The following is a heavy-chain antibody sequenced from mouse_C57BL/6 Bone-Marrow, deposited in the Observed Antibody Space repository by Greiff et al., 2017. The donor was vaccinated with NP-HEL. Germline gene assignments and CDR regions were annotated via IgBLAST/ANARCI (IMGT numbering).Heavy chain of an antibody. CDR2: IDPETGGP. J-gene: IGHJ2*01. D-gene: IGHD1-1*01. V-gene: IGHV1-15*01. Sequence: QVQLKQSGAELVRPGASVTLSCKAPGYTFTDYEMHWVKQTPVHGLEWIGAIDPETGGPAYNQKFKGKAILTADKSSSTAYMELRSLTSEDSAVYYCTREGFYYGSRTGYFDYWGQGTTLTVSS. CDR3: TREGFYYGSRTGYFDY. CDR1: GYTFTDYE.